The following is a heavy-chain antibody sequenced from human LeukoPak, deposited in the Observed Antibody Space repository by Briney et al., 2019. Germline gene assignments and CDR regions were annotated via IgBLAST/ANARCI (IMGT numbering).Heavy chain of an antibody. V-gene: IGHV5-51*01. CDR2: IYPGDSDT. CDR1: GYNFTAYW. D-gene: IGHD5-24*01. CDR3: ARQRDGCNSVDY. J-gene: IGHJ4*02. Sequence: HGESLKISCKGSGYNFTAYWIGWVRQMPGKGLECMGIIYPGDSDTRYSPSFQGQVTISADKSISTAYLQWSSLKASDTAMCYCARQRDGCNSVDYWGQGTLVTVSS.